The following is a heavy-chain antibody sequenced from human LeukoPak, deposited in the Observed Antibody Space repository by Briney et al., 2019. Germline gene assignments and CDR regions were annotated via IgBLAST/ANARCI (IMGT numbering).Heavy chain of an antibody. V-gene: IGHV4-59*01. CDR2: IYYSGST. CDR1: GGSISSYY. CDR3: ARGRGALGDTGYDFWSGYYTHYFDY. Sequence: SETLSLTCTVSGGSISSYYWSWIRQPPGKGLEWIGYIYYSGSTNYNPSLKSRVTISVDTSKNQFSLKLSSVTAADTAVYYCARGRGALGDTGYDFWSGYYTHYFDYWGQGTLVTVSS. J-gene: IGHJ4*02. D-gene: IGHD3-3*01.